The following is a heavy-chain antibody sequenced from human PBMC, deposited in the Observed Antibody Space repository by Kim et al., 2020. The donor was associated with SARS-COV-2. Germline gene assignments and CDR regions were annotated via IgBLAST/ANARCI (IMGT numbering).Heavy chain of an antibody. CDR3: ASGLVAVAGPYYYGMDV. V-gene: IGHV7-4-1*02. J-gene: IGHJ6*02. CDR1: GYTFTSYA. Sequence: ASVKVSCKASGYTFTSYAMNWVRQAPGQGLEWMGWINTNTGNPTYAQGFTGRFVFSLDTSVSTAYLQISSLKAEDTAVYYCASGLVAVAGPYYYGMDVWGQGTTVTVSS. CDR2: INTNTGNP. D-gene: IGHD6-19*01.